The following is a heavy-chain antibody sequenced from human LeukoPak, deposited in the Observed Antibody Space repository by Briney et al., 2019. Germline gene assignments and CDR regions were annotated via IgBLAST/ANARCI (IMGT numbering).Heavy chain of an antibody. D-gene: IGHD6-13*01. CDR2: ISGSGGST. J-gene: IGHJ4*02. CDR3: AKFEQLFDY. V-gene: IGHV3-23*01. Sequence: GGSLRLSRAASGFIFSRYGMYWVRQAPGKGLEWVSAISGSGGSTYYADSVKGRFTIPRDNSKNTLYLQMNSLRAEDTAVYYYAKFEQLFDYWGQGTLVTVSS. CDR1: GFIFSRYG.